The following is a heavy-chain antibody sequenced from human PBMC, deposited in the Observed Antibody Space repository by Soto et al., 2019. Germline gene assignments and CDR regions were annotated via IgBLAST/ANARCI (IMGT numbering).Heavy chain of an antibody. J-gene: IGHJ4*02. D-gene: IGHD3-10*01. CDR3: AREVGVHTPVFGF. V-gene: IGHV1-69*01. Sequence: QVQLVQSGAEVQRPGSSVKVSCKASGGTFNNYAINWVRQAPGQGLEWMGDISPMFGKANYAQKFQGRVKITADDSTATAHLELSSLRSEDTAVYFCAREVGVHTPVFGFWGQGSLVTVSS. CDR1: GGTFNNYA. CDR2: ISPMFGKA.